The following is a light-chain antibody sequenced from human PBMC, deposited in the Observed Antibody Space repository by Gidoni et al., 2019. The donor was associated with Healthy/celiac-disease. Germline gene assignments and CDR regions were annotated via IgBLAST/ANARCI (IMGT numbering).Light chain of an antibody. CDR1: QSVSSSY. V-gene: IGKV3-20*01. CDR3: QQYGSSPPIT. Sequence: VLTQFPGTLSLSPGERATLSCRASQSVSSSYLAWYQQKPDQAPRLLIYGASSRATGIPDRFSGSGSGTDFTLTISRLGPEDFAVYYCQQYGSSPPITFGQGTRLEIK. CDR2: GAS. J-gene: IGKJ5*01.